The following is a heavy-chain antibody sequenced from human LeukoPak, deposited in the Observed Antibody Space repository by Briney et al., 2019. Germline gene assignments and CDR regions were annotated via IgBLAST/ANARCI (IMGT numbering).Heavy chain of an antibody. V-gene: IGHV4-59*08. CDR2: VYYSGST. Sequence: SETLSLTCTVSGGSIRSYFWSWIRQPPGKGLEWIGYVYYSGSTNYNPSLKSRVTISVDTSKKQFSLKLSSVTAADTAVYYCARRPDGTSHFDYWGQGTLVTDSS. D-gene: IGHD6-6*01. J-gene: IGHJ4*02. CDR1: GGSIRSYF. CDR3: ARRPDGTSHFDY.